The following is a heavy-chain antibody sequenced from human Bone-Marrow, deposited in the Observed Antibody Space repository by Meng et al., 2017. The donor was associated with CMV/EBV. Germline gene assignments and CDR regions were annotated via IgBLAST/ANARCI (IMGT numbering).Heavy chain of an antibody. V-gene: IGHV3-15*01. CDR1: GFTFSNAW. CDR3: TTEGWFDP. CDR2: IKSKTDGGTT. J-gene: IGHJ5*02. Sequence: GESLKISCAASGFTFSNAWMSWVRQAPGKGLEWVGRIKSKTDGGTTDYAAPVKGRFTIPREDSKNTLYRQMNSLKTEDTAVYYCTTEGWFDPWGQGTLVTVSS.